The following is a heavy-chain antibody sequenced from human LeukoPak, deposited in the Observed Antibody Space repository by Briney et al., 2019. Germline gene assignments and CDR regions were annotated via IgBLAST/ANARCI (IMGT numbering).Heavy chain of an antibody. CDR3: ASGGSLFQH. Sequence: PSETLSLTCTVSGGSISSSSYYWGWIRQPPGKGPEWIGSIYYSGSTYYNPSLKSRVTISVDTSKNQFSLKLSSVTAADTAVYYCASGGSLFQHWGQGTLVTVSS. V-gene: IGHV4-39*01. J-gene: IGHJ1*01. CDR1: GGSISSSSYY. CDR2: IYYSGST. D-gene: IGHD3-16*01.